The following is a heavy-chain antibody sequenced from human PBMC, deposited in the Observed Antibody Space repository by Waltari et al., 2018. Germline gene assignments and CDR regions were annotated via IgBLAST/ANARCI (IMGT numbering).Heavy chain of an antibody. Sequence: EVQLVESGGGLVQPGGSLRLSCAASGFTFSSYSMNWVRQAPGKGLEWVSYISSSSSTIYYADSVKGRFTISRDNAKNSLYLQMNSLRAEDTAVYYCARELAEYMISAFDIWGQGTMVTVSS. CDR2: ISSSSSTI. J-gene: IGHJ3*02. CDR3: ARELAEYMISAFDI. D-gene: IGHD3-22*01. V-gene: IGHV3-48*01. CDR1: GFTFSSYS.